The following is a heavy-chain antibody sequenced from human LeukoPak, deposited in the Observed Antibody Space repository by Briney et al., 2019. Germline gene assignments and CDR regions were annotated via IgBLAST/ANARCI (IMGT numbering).Heavy chain of an antibody. Sequence: GGSLRLSCAASGFTFSNYSMNWVRQAPGKGLEWVSYISSSSSTIYYADSVKGRFTISRDNAKNSLYLQMNSLRAEDTAVYYCACLGLRLGELLSKWGQGTLVTVSS. CDR1: GFTFSNYS. V-gene: IGHV3-48*04. CDR2: ISSSSSTI. CDR3: ACLGLRLGELLSK. J-gene: IGHJ4*02. D-gene: IGHD3-16*01.